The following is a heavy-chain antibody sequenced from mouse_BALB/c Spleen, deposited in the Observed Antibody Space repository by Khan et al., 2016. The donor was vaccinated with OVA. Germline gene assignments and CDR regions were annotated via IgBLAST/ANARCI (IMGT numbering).Heavy chain of an antibody. CDR2: ISGGGTYT. D-gene: IGHD2-4*01. Sequence: EVQLVEPGGGLVKPGGSLKLSCVVSGFNFSSYGMSWVRQTPEKRLEWVATISGGGTYTFYSDSAKGRFTISRDNAKNNLYLQMSSLRSEDTALYYCARRRTTMSMTGVAYWGQGTLVTVSA. V-gene: IGHV5-9-2*01. CDR1: GFNFSSYG. CDR3: ARRRTTMSMTGVAY. J-gene: IGHJ3*01.